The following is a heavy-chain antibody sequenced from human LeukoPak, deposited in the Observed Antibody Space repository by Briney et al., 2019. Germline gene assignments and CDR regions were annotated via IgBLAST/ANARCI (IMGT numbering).Heavy chain of an antibody. CDR2: MYRDGRT. CDR3: ARDFDSSGYYGY. J-gene: IGHJ4*02. D-gene: IGHD3-22*01. Sequence: GGSLRLSCAASGLTVSRNFMSWVRQAPGKGLEWVSVMYRDGRTYYADSVKGRFTISRDNSKNSLYLQMNSLRAEDTAVYYCARDFDSSGYYGYWGQGTLVTVSS. CDR1: GLTVSRNF. V-gene: IGHV3-66*01.